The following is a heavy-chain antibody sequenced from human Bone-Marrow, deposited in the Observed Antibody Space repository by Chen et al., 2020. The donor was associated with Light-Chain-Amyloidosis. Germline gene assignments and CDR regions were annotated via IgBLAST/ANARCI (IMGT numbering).Heavy chain of an antibody. CDR3: ARRRDGYNFDY. V-gene: IGHV5-51*01. CDR2: IYPGDSDA. J-gene: IGHJ4*02. D-gene: IGHD5-12*01. Sequence: EVQLEQSGPEVKKPGESLKISCKGSGYTFPNYWIGWVRQMPGKGLEWMGVIYPGDSDAIYSPSFEGQVTISADKSIATAYLQWRSLKASDTAMYYCARRRDGYNFDYWGQGTLVTVSS. CDR1: GYTFPNYW.